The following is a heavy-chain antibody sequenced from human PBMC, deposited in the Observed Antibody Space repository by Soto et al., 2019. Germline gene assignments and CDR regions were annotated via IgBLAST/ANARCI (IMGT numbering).Heavy chain of an antibody. D-gene: IGHD3-10*01. CDR2: ISGSGGST. CDR1: GFTFSSYA. CDR3: AKVGQWFGEEDYYYYYMDV. V-gene: IGHV3-23*01. J-gene: IGHJ6*03. Sequence: EVQLLESGGGLVQPGGSLRLSCAASGFTFSSYAMSWVRQAPGKGLEWVSAISGSGGSTYYADSVRGRFTISRDNSKNTLYLQMNRLRAEDTAVYYCAKVGQWFGEEDYYYYYMDVWGKGTTVTVSS.